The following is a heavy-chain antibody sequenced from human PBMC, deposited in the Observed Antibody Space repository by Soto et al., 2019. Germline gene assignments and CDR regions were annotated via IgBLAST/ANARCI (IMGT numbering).Heavy chain of an antibody. Sequence: QVQLVESGGGLVQPGGSLRVSCAASGFTFSDYYMSWVRQAPGKGLEWVSYVSGSRSDIKYADSVKGRFTISRDNAKNSRYLQMNRRRAVDTTVYYCARGAVTSSPFNYWGQGTRVTVSS. V-gene: IGHV3-11*06. CDR1: GFTFSDYY. J-gene: IGHJ4*02. CDR2: VSGSRSDI. CDR3: ARGAVTSSPFNY. D-gene: IGHD2-2*01.